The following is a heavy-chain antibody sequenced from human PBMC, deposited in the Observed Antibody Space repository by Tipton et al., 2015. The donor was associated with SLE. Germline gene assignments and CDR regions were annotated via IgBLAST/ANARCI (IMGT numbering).Heavy chain of an antibody. J-gene: IGHJ5*02. Sequence: GLVKPSETLSLTCAVSGYSISSGYYWGWIRQPPGKGLEWIGSIYHSGSTYYNPSLKSRVTISVDTSKNQFSLRLSSVTAADTAVYYCAIRYVQFLWFGPNGFDPWGQGTLVTVSS. CDR3: AIRYVQFLWFGPNGFDP. CDR1: GYSISSGYY. V-gene: IGHV4-38-2*01. CDR2: IYHSGST. D-gene: IGHD3-10*01.